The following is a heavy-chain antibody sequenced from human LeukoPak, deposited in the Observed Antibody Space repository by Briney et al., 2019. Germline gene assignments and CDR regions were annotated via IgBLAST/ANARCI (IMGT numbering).Heavy chain of an antibody. CDR3: AREPHGGDGSGIDY. CDR1: GYSFTIYH. J-gene: IGHJ4*02. Sequence: ASVTVSCKASGYSFTIYHMHWVRQAPGQGLEWMGIINPSGGSTTYAQKFQGRVTMTRDVSTSTVYMELSSLRSEDAAVYYCAREPHGGDGSGIDYWGQGTLVTVSS. D-gene: IGHD3-10*01. CDR2: INPSGGST. V-gene: IGHV1-46*01.